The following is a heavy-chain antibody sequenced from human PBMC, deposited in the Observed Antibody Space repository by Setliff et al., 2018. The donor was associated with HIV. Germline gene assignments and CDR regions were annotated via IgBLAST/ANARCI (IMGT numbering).Heavy chain of an antibody. D-gene: IGHD3-9*01. V-gene: IGHV1-2*02. CDR3: ARPFDWGSSHPLGY. J-gene: IGHJ4*02. Sequence: ASVKVSCKTSGYMFNIYYMHWVRQVPGQGLEWMGWSNPNTGGTKYAQKFQGRVTMTMDTSTTTAYMELSGLKSDDTAVYYCARPFDWGSSHPLGYWSQGTQVTVSS. CDR2: SNPNTGGT. CDR1: GYMFNIYY.